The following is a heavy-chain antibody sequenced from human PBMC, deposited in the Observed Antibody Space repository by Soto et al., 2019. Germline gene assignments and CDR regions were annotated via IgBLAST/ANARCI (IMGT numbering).Heavy chain of an antibody. V-gene: IGHV1-3*01. CDR1: GYTFTSYA. CDR2: INAGNGNT. Sequence: ASVKVSCKASGYTFTSYAMHWVRQAPGQRLEWMGWINAGNGNTKYSQKFQGRVTITRDTSASTAYMELSSLRSEDTAVCYCARDLYDILTGYSLSYFDYWGQGTLVTVSS. J-gene: IGHJ4*02. CDR3: ARDLYDILTGYSLSYFDY. D-gene: IGHD3-9*01.